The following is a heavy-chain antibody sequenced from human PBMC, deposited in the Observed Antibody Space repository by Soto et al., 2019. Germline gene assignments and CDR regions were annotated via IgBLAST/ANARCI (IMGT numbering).Heavy chain of an antibody. CDR2: FISYGSST. J-gene: IGHJ4*02. V-gene: IGHV3-74*01. CDR1: GFTFSSYW. D-gene: IGHD6-13*01. CDR3: ARQIAAAENGNY. Sequence: PGGSLRLSCAASGFTFSSYWMHWVRQAPGKGLVWVSRFISYGSSTSYADSVKGRFTISRDNAKNPLYLQMNSLRAEDTAVYYCARQIAAAENGNYWGQGTLVTVSS.